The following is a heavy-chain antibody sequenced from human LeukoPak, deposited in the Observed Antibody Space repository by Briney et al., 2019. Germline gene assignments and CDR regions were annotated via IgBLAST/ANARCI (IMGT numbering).Heavy chain of an antibody. V-gene: IGHV1-18*01. Sequence: GASVKVSCKASGYTFTSYGISWVRQAPGQGLEWMGWISAYNGNTNYAQKLQGRVTMTTDTSTSTAYMELRSLRSDDTAVYYCARERTLEYYDFWSGYRPDAFDIWGQGTMVTVSS. J-gene: IGHJ3*02. CDR3: ARERTLEYYDFWSGYRPDAFDI. CDR1: GYTFTSYG. D-gene: IGHD3-3*01. CDR2: ISAYNGNT.